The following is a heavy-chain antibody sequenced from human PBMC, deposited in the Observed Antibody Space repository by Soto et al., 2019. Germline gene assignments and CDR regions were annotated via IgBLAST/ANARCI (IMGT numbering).Heavy chain of an antibody. Sequence: PGESLKIPCKGSGYSFTSYWIGWVRQMPGKGLEWMGIIYPGGSDTRYSPSFQGQVTISADKSISTAYLQWSSLKASDTAMYYCARLPGFVDYYYGMDVWGQGTTVTVSS. D-gene: IGHD3-3*01. J-gene: IGHJ6*02. CDR2: IYPGGSDT. CDR3: ARLPGFVDYYYGMDV. V-gene: IGHV5-51*01. CDR1: GYSFTSYW.